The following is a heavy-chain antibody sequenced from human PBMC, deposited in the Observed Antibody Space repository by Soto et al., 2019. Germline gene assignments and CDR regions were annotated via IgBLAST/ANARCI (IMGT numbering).Heavy chain of an antibody. J-gene: IGHJ6*03. CDR2: MNPNSGNT. V-gene: IGHV1-8*01. CDR3: ARLWVYAGDYYMDV. D-gene: IGHD2-8*01. Sequence: EASVKVSCKASGYTFTSYDINWVRQATGQGLEWMGWMNPNSGNTGYAQKFQGRVTMTRNTSISTAYMELSSLRSEDTAVYYCARLWVYAGDYYMDVWGKGTTVTVSS. CDR1: GYTFTSYD.